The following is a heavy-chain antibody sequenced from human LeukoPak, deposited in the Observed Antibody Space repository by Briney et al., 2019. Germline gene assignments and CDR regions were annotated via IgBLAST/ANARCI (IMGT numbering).Heavy chain of an antibody. CDR3: ARDGSISGSYLY. D-gene: IGHD1-26*01. CDR2: INPNSGDT. V-gene: IGHV1-2*02. J-gene: IGHJ4*02. CDR1: GYTFIDYY. Sequence: ASVKVSCKASGYTFIDYYIHWVRQAPGQGLEWMGWINPNSGDTKYAQKFQGRVTMTRDTSISTAYMELSRLRSDDTAVYYCARDGSISGSYLYWGQGTLVTVSS.